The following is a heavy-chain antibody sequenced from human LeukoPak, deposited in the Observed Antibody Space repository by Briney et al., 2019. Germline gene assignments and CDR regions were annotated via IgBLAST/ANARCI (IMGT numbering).Heavy chain of an antibody. V-gene: IGHV3-48*01. CDR3: ARDEAVALFDY. J-gene: IGHJ4*02. CDR2: ISSSSSTI. Sequence: GGSLRLPCAASGFTFSSYSMNWVRQAPGKGLEWVSYISSSSSTIYYADSVKGRFTISRDNAKNSLYLQMNSLRAEDTAMYYCARDEAVALFDYWGQGTLVTVSS. D-gene: IGHD6-19*01. CDR1: GFTFSSYS.